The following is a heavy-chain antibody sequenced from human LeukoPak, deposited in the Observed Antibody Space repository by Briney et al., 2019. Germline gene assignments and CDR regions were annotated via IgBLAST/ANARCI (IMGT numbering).Heavy chain of an antibody. D-gene: IGHD2-2*01. CDR3: ARQVVPERWYWFDP. Sequence: GGSLRLSCAASGFPFSNDAMSWVRQAPGKGLEWVSAISGSGASTYYADSVKGHFTISRDNSKNTLYLQMNSLRAEDTAVYYCARQVVPERWYWFDPWGQGTLVTVSS. CDR1: GFPFSNDA. J-gene: IGHJ5*02. V-gene: IGHV3-23*01. CDR2: ISGSGAST.